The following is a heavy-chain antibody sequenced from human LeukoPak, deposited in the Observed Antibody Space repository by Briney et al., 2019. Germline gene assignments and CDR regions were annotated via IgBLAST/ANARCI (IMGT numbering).Heavy chain of an antibody. CDR3: ATGGSHHYDYVWGSYRSPFDY. Sequence: APVKVSCKVSGYTLTELSMHWVRQAPGKGLEWMGGFDPEDGETIYAQKFQGRVTMTEDTSTDTAYMELSSLRSEDTAVYYCATGGSHHYDYVWGSYRSPFDYWGQGTLVTVSS. CDR1: GYTLTELS. J-gene: IGHJ4*02. V-gene: IGHV1-24*01. D-gene: IGHD3-16*02. CDR2: FDPEDGET.